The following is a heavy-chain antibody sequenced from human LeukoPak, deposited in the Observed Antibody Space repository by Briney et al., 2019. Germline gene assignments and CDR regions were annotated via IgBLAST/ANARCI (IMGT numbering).Heavy chain of an antibody. J-gene: IGHJ4*02. CDR3: ARPNWARRYFDY. CDR2: IYPYDSEI. V-gene: IGHV5-51*01. CDR1: GYIFTSYS. D-gene: IGHD7-27*01. Sequence: GESLKISCKGSGYIFTSYSIAWVRQMLGKGLEWMGVIYPYDSEIRYSPSFQGQVTISADKSISTAYLQWRSLNASDTAMYYCARPNWARRYFDYWGQGTLVTVSS.